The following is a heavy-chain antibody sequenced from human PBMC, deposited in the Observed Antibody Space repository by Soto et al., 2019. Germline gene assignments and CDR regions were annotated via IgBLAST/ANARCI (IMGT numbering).Heavy chain of an antibody. D-gene: IGHD3-9*01. CDR3: ARDLKPYYFDY. Sequence: SETLSLTCTVSGGSISGYYWSWIRQPPGKGLEWIGYIYYSGSTNINPSLKSRVTMSIDTSKNQFSLRLSSVTAADTAVYYCARDLKPYYFDYWGQGTLVTVSS. CDR1: GGSISGYY. J-gene: IGHJ4*02. CDR2: IYYSGST. V-gene: IGHV4-59*01.